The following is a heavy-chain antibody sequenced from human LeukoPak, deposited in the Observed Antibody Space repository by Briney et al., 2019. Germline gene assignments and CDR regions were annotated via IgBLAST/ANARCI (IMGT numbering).Heavy chain of an antibody. CDR2: LTSSSDKT. J-gene: IGHJ6*02. CDR3: AKGGGDILTGYQYYYYYYAMDV. V-gene: IGHV3-23*01. Sequence: PGGSLRLSCAASGFTFRSNAMSWVRQAPGKGLEWVSDLTSSSDKTYYADSVEGRFTISRDNSKNTLYLQMNSLRAEDTAVYYCAKGGGDILTGYQYYYYYYAMDVWGQGTTVTVSS. D-gene: IGHD3-9*01. CDR1: GFTFRSNA.